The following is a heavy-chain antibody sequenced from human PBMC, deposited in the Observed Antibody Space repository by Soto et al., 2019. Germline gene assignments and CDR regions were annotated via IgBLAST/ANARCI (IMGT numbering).Heavy chain of an antibody. CDR1: GGSFSGYY. CDR3: ARGTDYDILTGYWVFDY. J-gene: IGHJ4*02. V-gene: IGHV4-34*01. D-gene: IGHD3-9*01. Sequence: QVQLQQWGAGLLKPSETLSLTCAVYGGSFSGYYWSWIRQPPGKGLEWIGEINHSGSTNYNPSLTSRVTISVDPSKNQFSLKLSSVTAADTAVYYCARGTDYDILTGYWVFDYWGQGTLVTVSS. CDR2: INHSGST.